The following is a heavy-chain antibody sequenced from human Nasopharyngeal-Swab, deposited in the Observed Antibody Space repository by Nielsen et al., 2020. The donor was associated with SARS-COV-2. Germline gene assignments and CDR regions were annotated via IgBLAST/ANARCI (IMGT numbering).Heavy chain of an antibody. D-gene: IGHD3-16*02. CDR2: IKQDGSEK. CDR1: GFSFSTYW. J-gene: IGHJ6*03. Sequence: GVLKISCAASGFSFSTYWMTWVRQAPGKGLEWVANIKQDGSEKYYVDSEKGRFTVSRDNPKNLLYLQVNSLRAEDTAVYYCARQGVFVPAYFHQYYMDVWGKGTTVTVSS. V-gene: IGHV3-7*03. CDR3: ARQGVFVPAYFHQYYMDV.